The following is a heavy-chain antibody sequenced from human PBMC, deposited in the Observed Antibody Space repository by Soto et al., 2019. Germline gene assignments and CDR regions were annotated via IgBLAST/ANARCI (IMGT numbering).Heavy chain of an antibody. CDR1: GYTFTNYF. D-gene: IGHD3-3*01. CDR3: ARCPRLECPLYGMDV. V-gene: IGHV1-46*01. J-gene: IGHJ6*02. CDR2: INPSGDST. Sequence: QVQLVQSGAEVKKPGASVKVSCKASGYTFTNYFMFWVRQAPGQGLECMGMINPSGDSTSYAQKFKGRVTLTRDTSTSTVYMELSSLRSEDTAVYYCARCPRLECPLYGMDVWGQGTTVTVSS.